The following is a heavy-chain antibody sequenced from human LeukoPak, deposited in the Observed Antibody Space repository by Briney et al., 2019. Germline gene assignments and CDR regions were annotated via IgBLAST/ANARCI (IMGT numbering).Heavy chain of an antibody. CDR1: GGTFSSYA. V-gene: IGHV1-69*04. D-gene: IGHD6-13*01. J-gene: IGHJ4*02. Sequence: ASVKVSCKASGGTFSSYAISWVRQAPGQGLEWMGRIIPILGIANYAQKFQGRVTITADKSTSTAYMELSSLRSEDTAVYYCARHRIAAAGTFDYWGQGALVTVSS. CDR2: IIPILGIA. CDR3: ARHRIAAAGTFDY.